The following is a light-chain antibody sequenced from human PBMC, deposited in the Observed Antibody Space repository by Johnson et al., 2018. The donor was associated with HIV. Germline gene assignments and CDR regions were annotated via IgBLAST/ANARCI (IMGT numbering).Light chain of an antibody. V-gene: IGLV1-51*02. CDR2: ENN. CDR3: GTWDSSLSAYV. CDR1: SSNIGNNY. J-gene: IGLJ1*01. Sequence: QSVLTQPPSVSAAPGQKVTISCSGSSSNIGNNYVSWYQQLPGTAPKLLIYENNKRPSGIPDRFSGSKSGTSATLGITGLQTGDEAGYYCGTWDSSLSAYVFGTVTKVTVL.